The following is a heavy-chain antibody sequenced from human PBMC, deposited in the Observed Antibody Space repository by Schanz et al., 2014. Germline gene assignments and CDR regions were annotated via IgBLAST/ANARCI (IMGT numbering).Heavy chain of an antibody. D-gene: IGHD2-2*01. CDR3: ARELCSSTTCYVRYDP. CDR1: GNTLSAYY. V-gene: IGHV1-2*02. Sequence: QVQLVQSGADVKKPGASVKVSCKASGNTLSAYYIHWIRQAPGQGLEWMGWIDPNSGGTNYAQKFQGRFTMTSDTSITTVYMEVNSLTSDDTAVFYCARELCSSTTCYVRYDPWGQGTLVTVSS. J-gene: IGHJ5*02. CDR2: IDPNSGGT.